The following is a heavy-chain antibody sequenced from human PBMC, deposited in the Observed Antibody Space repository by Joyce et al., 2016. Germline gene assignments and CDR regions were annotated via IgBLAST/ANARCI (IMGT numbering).Heavy chain of an antibody. CDR3: ARDPFNSNGYSESGFSKHRFFDY. CDR1: GYTFTAYY. D-gene: IGHD3-22*01. V-gene: IGHV1-2*02. Sequence: QVQLVQSGAEVKKPGASVKVSCKASGYTFTAYYIHWVRQAPGQGLECMGWINPIRGGTVYAQKFQARVTMTRDTSTKTAYMDLSSLRFDDTALYYCARDPFNSNGYSESGFSKHRFFDYWGQGTLVTVSS. J-gene: IGHJ4*02. CDR2: INPIRGGT.